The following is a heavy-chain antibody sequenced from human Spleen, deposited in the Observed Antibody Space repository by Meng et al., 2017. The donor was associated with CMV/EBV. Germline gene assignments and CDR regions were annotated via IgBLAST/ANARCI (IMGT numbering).Heavy chain of an antibody. CDR3: ARVNSNDAFDI. J-gene: IGHJ3*02. Sequence: GSLRLSCAASGFTFSSYSMNWVRQAPGKGLEWVSSISSSSSYIYYADSVKGRFTISRDNAKNSLYLQMNSLRAEDTAVYYCARVNSNDAFDIWGQGTMVTVSS. V-gene: IGHV3-21*01. CDR1: GFTFSSYS. D-gene: IGHD4-11*01. CDR2: ISSSSSYI.